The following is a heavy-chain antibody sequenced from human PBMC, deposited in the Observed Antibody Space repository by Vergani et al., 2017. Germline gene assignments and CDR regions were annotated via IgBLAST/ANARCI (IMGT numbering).Heavy chain of an antibody. J-gene: IGHJ3*02. CDR2: IYYSGRT. Sequence: QVQLQESGPGLVKPSETLSLTCTVSGGSVSSGSYYWSWIRQPPGKGLEWIGYIYYSGRTNYNPSLTSRVTLSRDTSKNQFCLKLSSVTAADTAVYYCAGYEVAEKDGFDIWGQGTMVTVSS. CDR3: AGYEVAEKDGFDI. D-gene: IGHD6-19*01. V-gene: IGHV4-61*01. CDR1: GGSVSSGSYY.